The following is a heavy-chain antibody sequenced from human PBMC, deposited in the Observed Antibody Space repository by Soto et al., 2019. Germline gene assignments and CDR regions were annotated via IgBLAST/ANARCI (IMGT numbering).Heavy chain of an antibody. CDR3: ARDHYYGSGSYYNALYYYYYMDV. V-gene: IGHV1-3*01. CDR1: GYTFTSYA. D-gene: IGHD3-10*01. CDR2: INAGNGNT. Sequence: ASVKVSCKASGYTFTSYAMHWVRQAPGQRLEWMGWINAGNGNTKYSQKFQGRVTITRDTSASTAYMELSSLRSEDTAVYYCARDHYYGSGSYYNALYYYYYMDVWGKGTTVTVSS. J-gene: IGHJ6*03.